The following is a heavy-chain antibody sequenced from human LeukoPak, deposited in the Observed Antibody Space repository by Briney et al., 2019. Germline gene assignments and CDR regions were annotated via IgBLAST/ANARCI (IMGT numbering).Heavy chain of an antibody. Sequence: SETLSLTCTVSGGSISSYYWSWIRQPPGKGLEWIGYIYYSGSTNYNPSLKSRVTISVDTSKNQFSLKLSSVTAADTAVYYCAGRENYYYYYGMDVWGQGTTVTVSS. J-gene: IGHJ6*02. CDR1: GGSISSYY. D-gene: IGHD1-26*01. CDR2: IYYSGST. CDR3: AGRENYYYYYGMDV. V-gene: IGHV4-59*08.